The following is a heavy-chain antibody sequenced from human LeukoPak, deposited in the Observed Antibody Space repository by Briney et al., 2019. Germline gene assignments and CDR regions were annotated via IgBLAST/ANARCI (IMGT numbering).Heavy chain of an antibody. V-gene: IGHV4-59*01. J-gene: IGHJ3*02. CDR2: IYYSGST. CDR1: GCSISSYY. Sequence: SETLSLTCTVSGCSISSYYWSWIRQPPGKGLQWIGYIYYSGSTNYSPSLKSRVTISVDTSKNHFSLKLSSVTAADTAVYYCARVFDAFDIWGQGTMVTVSS. CDR3: ARVFDAFDI.